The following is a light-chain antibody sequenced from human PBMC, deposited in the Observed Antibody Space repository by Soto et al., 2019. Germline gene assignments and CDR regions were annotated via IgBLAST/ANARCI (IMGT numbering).Light chain of an antibody. Sequence: EIVLTHSPATLSSFPGDGVTLSSRASQYINTRLAWYQHRPGQAPRLLIYQTSIRAAGIPARFSASGSGTDFTLTISDVQPEDFALYYCHQRQSWPRTFGQGTKVDI. V-gene: IGKV3-11*01. CDR2: QTS. J-gene: IGKJ1*01. CDR3: HQRQSWPRT. CDR1: QYINTR.